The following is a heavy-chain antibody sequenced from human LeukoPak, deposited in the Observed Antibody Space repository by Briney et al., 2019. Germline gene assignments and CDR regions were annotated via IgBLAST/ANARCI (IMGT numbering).Heavy chain of an antibody. CDR2: ISVGGASI. Sequence: GGSLRLSCAASGFPFINSEMTWVRQPPGKGLEWVSYISVGGASIYYADSVRGRFTISRDNAKNSLYLQMNSLTVEDTAIYYCAKDPNINWGQGTLVTVSS. V-gene: IGHV3-48*03. CDR3: AKDPNIN. D-gene: IGHD1-14*01. CDR1: GFPFINSE. J-gene: IGHJ4*02.